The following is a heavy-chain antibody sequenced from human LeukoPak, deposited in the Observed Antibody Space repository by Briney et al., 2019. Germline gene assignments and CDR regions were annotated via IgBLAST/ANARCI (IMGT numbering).Heavy chain of an antibody. CDR2: VIPSFDSV. CDR3: ARDTISAAGFYFDY. CDR1: GATFTIYA. Sequence: SVKVSCKASGATFTIYAVSWLRQAPGQVLEWMGGVIPSFDSVRSAQKFQGRLTIAADESTGTAYMELSNLRPDDTAVYYCARDTISAAGFYFDYWGQGTLVTVSS. J-gene: IGHJ4*02. D-gene: IGHD6-13*01. V-gene: IGHV1-69*13.